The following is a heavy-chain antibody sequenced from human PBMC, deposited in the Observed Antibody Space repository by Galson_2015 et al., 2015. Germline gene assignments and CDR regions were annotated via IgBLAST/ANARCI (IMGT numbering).Heavy chain of an antibody. Sequence: SLRLSCAASGFTFSSYAMSWVRQAPGKGLEWVSAISGSGGSTYYADSVKGRFTISRDNSKNTLYLQMNSLRAEDTAVYYCAKVYYYDSSGYGGDAFDIWGQGTMVTVSS. CDR2: ISGSGGST. CDR1: GFTFSSYA. D-gene: IGHD3-22*01. V-gene: IGHV3-23*01. CDR3: AKVYYYDSSGYGGDAFDI. J-gene: IGHJ3*02.